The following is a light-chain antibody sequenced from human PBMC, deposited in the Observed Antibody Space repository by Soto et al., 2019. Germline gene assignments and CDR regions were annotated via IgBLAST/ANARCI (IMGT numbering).Light chain of an antibody. V-gene: IGKV3-15*01. CDR1: QTIASN. Sequence: EIVMTQSPASLSVSPGDGAPLSCRASQTIASNLAWYQQNPGQGPRLIIHGASTRAAGVPARFSGSGSGTDFALTISSLKSEDFAVYYCQQYHNWPPQYTFGQGTKLQIK. CDR3: QQYHNWPPQYT. CDR2: GAS. J-gene: IGKJ2*01.